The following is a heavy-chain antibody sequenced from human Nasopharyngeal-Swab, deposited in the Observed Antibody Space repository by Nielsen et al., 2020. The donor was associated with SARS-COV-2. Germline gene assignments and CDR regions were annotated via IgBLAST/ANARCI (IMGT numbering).Heavy chain of an antibody. Sequence: WIRQPPGKGLEWIGRIYTSGSTNYNPSLKSRVIISVDTSKNQFSLKLSSVTAADTAVYYCARGYCSGGSCYSDYYYGMDVWGQGTTVTVSS. CDR3: ARGYCSGGSCYSDYYYGMDV. D-gene: IGHD2-15*01. V-gene: IGHV4-61*02. CDR2: IYTSGST. J-gene: IGHJ6*02.